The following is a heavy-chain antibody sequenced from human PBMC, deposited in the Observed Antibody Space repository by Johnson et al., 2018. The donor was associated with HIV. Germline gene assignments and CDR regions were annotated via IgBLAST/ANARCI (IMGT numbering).Heavy chain of an antibody. D-gene: IGHD3-22*01. V-gene: IGHV3-30-3*01. CDR2: ISYDGSNK. J-gene: IGHJ3*02. CDR1: GFTFRSYA. Sequence: QVKLVESGGGVVQPGRSLRLSCAASGFTFRSYAMHWVRQAPGKGLEWVALISYDGSNKYYADSVKGRFTISRDNSKNTLYLQMNSLRAEDTAVYYCARSQTMIVDGADAFDIWGQGTMVTVSS. CDR3: ARSQTMIVDGADAFDI.